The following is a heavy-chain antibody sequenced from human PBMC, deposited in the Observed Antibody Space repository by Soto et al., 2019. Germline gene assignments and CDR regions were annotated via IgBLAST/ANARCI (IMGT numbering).Heavy chain of an antibody. CDR2: IIPIFGTA. J-gene: IGHJ2*01. V-gene: IGHV1-69*13. CDR3: ARDGNGGNYWYFDL. Sequence: SVKVSCKASGGTFSSYAISWVRQAPGQGLEWMGGIIPIFGTANYAQKFQGRVTITADESTSTAYMELSSLRSEDTAVYYCARDGNGGNYWYFDLWGRGTLVTVSS. D-gene: IGHD2-15*01. CDR1: GGTFSSYA.